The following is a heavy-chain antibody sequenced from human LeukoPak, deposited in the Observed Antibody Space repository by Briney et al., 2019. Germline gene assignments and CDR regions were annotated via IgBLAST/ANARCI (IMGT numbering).Heavy chain of an antibody. D-gene: IGHD3-10*01. CDR2: IYSGGST. Sequence: GGSLRLSCAASGFTFNNYIMNWVRQAPGKGLEWVSVIYSGGSTYYADSVKGRFTISRDNSKSTLYIQMNSLRAEDTAVYYCARAKPKNMVRGLIMRRESRYYFDYWGQGTLVTVSS. CDR1: GFTFNNYI. CDR3: ARAKPKNMVRGLIMRRESRYYFDY. V-gene: IGHV3-53*01. J-gene: IGHJ4*02.